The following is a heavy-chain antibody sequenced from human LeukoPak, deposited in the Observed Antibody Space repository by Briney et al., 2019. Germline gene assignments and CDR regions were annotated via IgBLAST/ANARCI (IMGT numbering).Heavy chain of an antibody. CDR1: GYTFTSYD. Sequence: ASVKVSCKPSGYTFTSYDINWVRQATGQGLEWMGWMNPESGNTDYAQKFQGRVTMTRNTSISTASRELSSLRSEDRAVYYCARGRGGTFDIWGQGTMVTVSS. V-gene: IGHV1-8*01. CDR3: ARGRGGTFDI. J-gene: IGHJ3*02. CDR2: MNPESGNT. D-gene: IGHD3-10*01.